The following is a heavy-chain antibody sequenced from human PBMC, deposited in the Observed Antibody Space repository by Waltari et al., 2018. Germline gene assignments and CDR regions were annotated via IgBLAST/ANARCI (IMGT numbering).Heavy chain of an antibody. D-gene: IGHD6-6*01. V-gene: IGHV1-46*01. CDR2: INPIGGST. CDR3: ARDDSRAARTFDD. CDR1: GYTFTSYY. Sequence: QVQLVQSGAEVKKPGASVKVSCKASGYTFTSYYMHWVRQAPGQGLEWMGIINPIGGSTSYAQKFQGRVTMTRDTSTSTVYMELSSLRSEDTAVYYCARDDSRAARTFDDWGQGTLVTVSS. J-gene: IGHJ4*02.